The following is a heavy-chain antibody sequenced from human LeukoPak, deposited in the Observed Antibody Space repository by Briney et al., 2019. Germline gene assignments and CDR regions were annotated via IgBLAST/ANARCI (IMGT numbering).Heavy chain of an antibody. CDR3: ARIVPYDCGYIDH. D-gene: IGHD2-21*01. Sequence: PSETLSLTCTVSGGSISSYYWSWIRQPPGKGLEWIGYVYYSGNTNYNPSLKSRVTISVDTSKNQFSLKMSSVTAADTAVYYCARIVPYDCGYIDHWGQGTLVSVSS. CDR1: GGSISSYY. V-gene: IGHV4-59*01. J-gene: IGHJ4*02. CDR2: VYYSGNT.